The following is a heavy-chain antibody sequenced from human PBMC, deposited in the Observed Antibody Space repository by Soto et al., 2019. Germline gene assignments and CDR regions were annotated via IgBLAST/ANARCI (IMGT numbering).Heavy chain of an antibody. D-gene: IGHD2-21*02. CDR2: IYWDDDK. Sequence: QITLKESGPTLVKPTQTLTLTCTFSGFSLSTNGVGVAWIRQSPGETLEWLAIIYWDDDKRYRPSLKSRLTVTRDTSKNQVVLTMTNVDPVDTATYYCSRLHPFYYFDFWGQGSLVTVSS. J-gene: IGHJ4*02. CDR3: SRLHPFYYFDF. V-gene: IGHV2-5*02. CDR1: GFSLSTNGVG.